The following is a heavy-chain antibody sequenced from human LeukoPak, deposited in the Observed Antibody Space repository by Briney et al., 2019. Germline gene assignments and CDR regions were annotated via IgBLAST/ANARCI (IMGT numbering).Heavy chain of an antibody. CDR3: ARRRASYVSYYDSSDYKNWLDP. J-gene: IGHJ5*02. Sequence: SETLSLNCTVSGGSLSSYYWNWVRQPPGKGLEWIGYVFYSGVTYYNPSLKSRVTISIDTPKKQFSLKRNSVTAADTAVYYCARRRASYVSYYDSSDYKNWLDPWGQGTLVTVSS. CDR2: VFYSGVT. D-gene: IGHD3-22*01. V-gene: IGHV4-59*12. CDR1: GGSLSSYY.